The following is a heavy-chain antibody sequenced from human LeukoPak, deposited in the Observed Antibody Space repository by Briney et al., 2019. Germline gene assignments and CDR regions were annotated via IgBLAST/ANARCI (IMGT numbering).Heavy chain of an antibody. Sequence: GGSLRLSWAASGFTFDDSGMSWVRQAPGKGLGGGSGINWTCGSTGYADSVKGRLPISRDNATNSLYLQMNSLRAEDTAFYYCARGRGLGVTSTPVPFDYWGQGILVTVS. J-gene: IGHJ4*02. CDR1: GFTFDDSG. CDR3: ARGRGLGVTSTPVPFDY. D-gene: IGHD2-21*02. CDR2: INWTCGST. V-gene: IGHV3-20*04.